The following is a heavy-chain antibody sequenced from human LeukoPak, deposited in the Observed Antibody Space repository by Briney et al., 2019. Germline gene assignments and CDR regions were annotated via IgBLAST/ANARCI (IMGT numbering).Heavy chain of an antibody. CDR1: GGSISSGDYY. CDR2: IYYSGST. CDR3: ARVREDSSGYYDWYFDL. Sequence: SQPLSLTCTVSGGSISSGDYYWSWIRQPPGKGLEWIGYIYYSGSTYYNPSLKSRVTISVDTSKNQFSLKLSSVTAADTAVYYCARVREDSSGYYDWYFDLWGRGTLVTVSS. D-gene: IGHD3-22*01. V-gene: IGHV4-30-4*01. J-gene: IGHJ2*01.